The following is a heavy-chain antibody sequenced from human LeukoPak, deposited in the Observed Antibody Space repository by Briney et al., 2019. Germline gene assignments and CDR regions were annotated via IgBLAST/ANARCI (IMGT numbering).Heavy chain of an antibody. CDR2: INTSGGST. CDR1: GFTFRHYD. Sequence: GGSLRLSCVASGFTFRHYDMSWVRQAPGKGLEWVSSINTSGGSTYYADSLQGRFTISRDNSKNTLHLQMNSLRAEDTAVYYCAIGRRAPLVGTITKSWIDYWGQGTLVTVSS. V-gene: IGHV3-23*01. CDR3: AIGRRAPLVGTITKSWIDY. D-gene: IGHD1-7*01. J-gene: IGHJ4*02.